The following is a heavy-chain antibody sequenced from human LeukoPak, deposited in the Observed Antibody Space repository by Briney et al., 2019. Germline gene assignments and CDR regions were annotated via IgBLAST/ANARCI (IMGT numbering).Heavy chain of an antibody. D-gene: IGHD3-3*01. J-gene: IGHJ4*02. Sequence: GGSLRLSCAASGFTFSNNWLHWVRQAPGKGLVWVSRINTDGSRTSYADSVKGRFTISRDNAKNTLYLQMNSLRAEDTAVYYCARDDHDFSIDYWGQGTLVTVSS. CDR3: ARDDHDFSIDY. V-gene: IGHV3-74*01. CDR1: GFTFSNNW. CDR2: INTDGSRT.